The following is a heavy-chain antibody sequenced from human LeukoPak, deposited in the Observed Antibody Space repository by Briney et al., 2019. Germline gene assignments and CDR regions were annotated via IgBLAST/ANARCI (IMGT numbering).Heavy chain of an antibody. V-gene: IGHV4-59*01. CDR2: FYNSGRS. D-gene: IGHD3-16*01. J-gene: IGHJ4*02. CDR3: TRGAGWLIDY. Sequence: SETLSLTCTVSDDSISDYYRGWIRQPPGKGLEWIGYFYNSGRSTYNPSLKSRVTISADTSKNHFSLKLNSVTTADTVIYYCTRGAGWLIDYWGQGILVTVSS. CDR1: DDSISDYY.